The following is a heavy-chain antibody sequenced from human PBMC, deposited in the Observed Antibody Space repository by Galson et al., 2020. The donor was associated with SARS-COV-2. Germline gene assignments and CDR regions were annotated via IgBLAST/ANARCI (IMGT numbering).Heavy chain of an antibody. CDR2: IKQDGSEK. CDR1: GFTFSSYW. D-gene: IGHD3-10*01. CDR3: ARGLWFGESYWYFDL. Sequence: GGSLRLSCAASGFTFSSYWMSWVRQAPGKGLEWVANIKQDGSEKYYVDSLKGRFTISRDNAKNSLYLQMNSLRAEDTAVYYCARGLWFGESYWYFDLWGRGTLVTLSS. J-gene: IGHJ2*01. V-gene: IGHV3-7*01.